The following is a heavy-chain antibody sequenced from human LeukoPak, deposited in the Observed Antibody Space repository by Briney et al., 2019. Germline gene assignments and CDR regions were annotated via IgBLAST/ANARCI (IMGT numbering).Heavy chain of an antibody. J-gene: IGHJ4*02. CDR2: ISSSSSYI. CDR1: GFTFSSDS. V-gene: IGHV3-21*01. D-gene: IGHD6-19*01. Sequence: PGGSPRLSCAASGFTFSSDSMNWVRQAPGKGLEWVSSISSSSSYIYYADSVKGRFTISRDNAKNSLYLQMNSLRAEDTAVYYCARAKGAVADAIDYWGQGTLVTVSS. CDR3: ARAKGAVADAIDY.